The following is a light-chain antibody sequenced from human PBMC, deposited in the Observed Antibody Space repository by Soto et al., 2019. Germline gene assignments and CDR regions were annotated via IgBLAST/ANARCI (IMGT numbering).Light chain of an antibody. Sequence: QSALTQPPSASGSPGQSVTISCTGTSSDVGGYNYVSWYQQHPGKAHKLMIYEVIKRPSGVPDRFSGSKSGNTASLTVSGLQAEDEADYYCSSYAGSLYVFGTGTKLTVL. CDR2: EVI. CDR3: SSYAGSLYV. V-gene: IGLV2-8*01. J-gene: IGLJ1*01. CDR1: SSDVGGYNY.